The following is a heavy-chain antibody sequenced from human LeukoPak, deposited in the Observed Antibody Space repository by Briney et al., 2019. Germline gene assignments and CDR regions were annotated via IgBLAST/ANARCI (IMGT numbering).Heavy chain of an antibody. J-gene: IGHJ5*02. V-gene: IGHV4-39*07. CDR2: IYHSGST. Sequence: PSETLSLTCTVSGGSISSSSYYWGWIRQPPGKGLEWIGSIYHSGSTNYNPSLKSRVTISVDTSKNQFSLKLSSVTAADTAVYYCARKSSIIYRGTGGFRTSLFDPWGQGTLVTVSS. CDR3: ARKSSIIYRGTGGFRTSLFDP. D-gene: IGHD2-2*01. CDR1: GGSISSSSYY.